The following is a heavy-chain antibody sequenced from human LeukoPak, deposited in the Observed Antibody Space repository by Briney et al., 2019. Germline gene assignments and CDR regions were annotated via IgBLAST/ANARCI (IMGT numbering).Heavy chain of an antibody. V-gene: IGHV4-34*01. CDR3: VRRLLGRGNGGQPGGRGAFDI. D-gene: IGHD4-23*01. Sequence: SETLSLTCTVSGGSISGYYWSWIRQPPGKGLEWIGEINHSGSTNYNPSLKSRVTISVDTSKNQFSLKLSSVTAADTAVYYCVRRLLGRGNGGQPGGRGAFDIWGQGTMVTVSS. J-gene: IGHJ3*02. CDR1: GGSISGYY. CDR2: INHSGST.